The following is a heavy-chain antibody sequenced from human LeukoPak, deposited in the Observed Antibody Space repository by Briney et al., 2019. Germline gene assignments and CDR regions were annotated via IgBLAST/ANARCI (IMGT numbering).Heavy chain of an antibody. Sequence: SETLSLTCTVSAGSISSSSYSWGWIRQPPGKGLEWIGTFHYTGNTYYSPSLKSRVTISVDTSKNLFSLKLSSMTAADTAVYYCARHGLISSGWSHWFDHWGQGTLVTVSS. D-gene: IGHD6-13*01. V-gene: IGHV4-39*01. CDR1: AGSISSSSYS. CDR3: ARHGLISSGWSHWFDH. CDR2: FHYTGNT. J-gene: IGHJ5*02.